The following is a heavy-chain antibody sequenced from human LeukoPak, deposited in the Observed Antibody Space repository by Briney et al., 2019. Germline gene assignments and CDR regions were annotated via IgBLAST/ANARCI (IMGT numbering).Heavy chain of an antibody. D-gene: IGHD1-14*01. CDR2: INAGGSTA. V-gene: IGHV3-74*01. CDR3: VVVVEPPDSDGFDV. CDR1: GFTFGNSW. Sequence: PGGSLRLSCAASGFTFGNSWVHWVRQAPGKGLVWVSLINAGGSTAIYADSVKGRLTISRDNARNTLSLQMNSLTIEDTAVYYCVVVVEPPDSDGFDVWGQGTMITVSS. J-gene: IGHJ3*01.